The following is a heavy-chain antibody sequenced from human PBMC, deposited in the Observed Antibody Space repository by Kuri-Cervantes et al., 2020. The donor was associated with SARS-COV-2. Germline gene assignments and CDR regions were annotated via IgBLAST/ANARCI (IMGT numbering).Heavy chain of an antibody. Sequence: ASVKVSCKTSGYTFTNYYIHWVRQAPGQGLEWMGIVNPSDDSTIYAQKFQGRVTMTRDTSTGTVYMELSSLTSEDTAVYYCAKVGSSRWRQYDYWGQGTLVTVSS. CDR1: GYTFTNYY. CDR3: AKVGSSRWRQYDY. CDR2: VNPSDDST. J-gene: IGHJ4*02. V-gene: IGHV1-46*01. D-gene: IGHD6-13*01.